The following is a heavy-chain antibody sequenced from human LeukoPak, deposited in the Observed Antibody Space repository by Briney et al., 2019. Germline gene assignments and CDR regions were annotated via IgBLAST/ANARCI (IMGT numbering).Heavy chain of an antibody. J-gene: IGHJ3*02. D-gene: IGHD1-20*01. CDR2: IYYSGST. CDR1: GGSISSSSYY. V-gene: IGHV4-39*01. CDR3: ARRSITGNAFDI. Sequence: SETLSLTCTVSGGSISSSSYYWGWIRQPPGKGLEWIGSIYYSGSTYYNPSLKSRVTISVDTSKNQFSLNLNSVTAADTAAYYCARRSITGNAFDIWGQGTMVTVSS.